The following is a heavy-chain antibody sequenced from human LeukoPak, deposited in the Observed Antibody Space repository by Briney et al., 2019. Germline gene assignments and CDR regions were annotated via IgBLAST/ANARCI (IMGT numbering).Heavy chain of an antibody. CDR2: ISSSGSTI. V-gene: IGHV3-11*01. Sequence: PGGSLRLSCAASGFTFSDYYMSWIRQAPGKGLEWVSYISSSGSTIYYADSVKVRFTISRDNAKNSLYLQMNSLRAEDTAVYYCVRVPVASGSPDLWGRGTLVTVSS. CDR3: VRVPVASGSPDL. CDR1: GFTFSDYY. J-gene: IGHJ2*01. D-gene: IGHD3-22*01.